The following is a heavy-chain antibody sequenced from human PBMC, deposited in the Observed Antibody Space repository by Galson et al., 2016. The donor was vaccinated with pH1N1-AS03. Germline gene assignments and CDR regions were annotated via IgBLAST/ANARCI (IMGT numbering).Heavy chain of an antibody. J-gene: IGHJ4*02. V-gene: IGHV3-7*01. Sequence: SLRLSCAASAFTFSNSWMSWVRQAPGKGLEWVANINHDGSGRYYVDSARGRFTISRDNAKNSVYLQMNSLRAEDTAVYYCARDQDGFDSAIFDSWGQGTLVTVSS. CDR1: AFTFSNSW. D-gene: IGHD5-12*01. CDR3: ARDQDGFDSAIFDS. CDR2: INHDGSGR.